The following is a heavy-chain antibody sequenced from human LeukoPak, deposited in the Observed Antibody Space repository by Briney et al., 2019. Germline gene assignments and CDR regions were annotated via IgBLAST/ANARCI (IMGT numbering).Heavy chain of an antibody. D-gene: IGHD4-17*01. CDR2: IYYSGST. CDR1: GGSISSYY. CDR3: ARHGDYGNYYYYGLDV. Sequence: SETLSLTCTVSGGSISSYYWSWIRQPPGKGLEWIGYIYYSGSTNYNPSLKSRVTISVDTPKNQFSLKLSSVTAADTAVYYCARHGDYGNYYYYGLDVWGQGTTVTVSS. J-gene: IGHJ6*02. V-gene: IGHV4-59*08.